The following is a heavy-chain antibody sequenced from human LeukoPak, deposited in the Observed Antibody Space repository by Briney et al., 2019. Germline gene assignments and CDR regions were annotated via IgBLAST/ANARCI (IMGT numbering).Heavy chain of an antibody. J-gene: IGHJ2*01. D-gene: IGHD7-27*01. CDR3: ARQGERGIESDYWYFDL. CDR2: IYHSGST. CDR1: GFTFSSYA. V-gene: IGHV4-38-2*01. Sequence: GSLRLSCAASGFTFSSYAMSWVRQAPGKGLEWIGSIYHSGSTYYNPSLKSRVTISVDTSKNQFSLKLSSVTAADTAVYYCARQGERGIESDYWYFDLWGRGTLVTVSS.